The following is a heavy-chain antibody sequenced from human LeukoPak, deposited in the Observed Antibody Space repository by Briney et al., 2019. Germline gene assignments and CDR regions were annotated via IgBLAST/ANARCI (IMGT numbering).Heavy chain of an antibody. D-gene: IGHD6-19*01. CDR2: INPSGGST. J-gene: IGHJ4*02. Sequence: GASVKVSCKAAGYTFTSYYMHWVRQAPGQGLEWMGIINPSGGSTSYAQKFQGRVTMTRYRSTSTVYMELSSLRSEDKAVYYCAREGIAVAGGVSGYFDYWGQGTLVTVSS. CDR1: GYTFTSYY. V-gene: IGHV1-46*01. CDR3: AREGIAVAGGVSGYFDY.